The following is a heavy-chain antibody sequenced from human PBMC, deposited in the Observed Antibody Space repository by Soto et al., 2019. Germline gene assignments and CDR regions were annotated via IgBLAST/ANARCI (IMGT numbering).Heavy chain of an antibody. J-gene: IGHJ4*02. CDR2: IRSKANSYAT. V-gene: IGHV3-73*01. CDR3: TRRGENCSGGKCYYFDY. D-gene: IGHD2-15*01. CDR1: GFTFSGSA. Sequence: GGSLRLSCAASGFTFSGSAMHWVRQASGKGLEWVGRIRSKANSYATAYAASVKGRFTISRDDSKNTAYLQMNSLKTEDTAVYYCTRRGENCSGGKCYYFDYWGLGTLVTVSS.